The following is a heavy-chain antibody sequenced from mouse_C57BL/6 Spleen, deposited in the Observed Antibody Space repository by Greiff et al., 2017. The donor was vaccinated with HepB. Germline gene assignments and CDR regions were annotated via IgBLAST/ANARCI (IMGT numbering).Heavy chain of an antibody. CDR1: GYAFSSSW. V-gene: IGHV1-82*01. J-gene: IGHJ1*03. CDR3: AREGYYGSSYGYFDV. Sequence: VQLQQSGPELVKPGASVKISCRASGYAFSSSWMNWVKQRPGKGLEWIGRIYPGDGDTNYHGKYNGKATLTADKSSSTAYMQLSSLTSEDSAVYFCAREGYYGSSYGYFDVWGTGTTVTVSS. CDR2: IYPGDGDT. D-gene: IGHD1-1*01.